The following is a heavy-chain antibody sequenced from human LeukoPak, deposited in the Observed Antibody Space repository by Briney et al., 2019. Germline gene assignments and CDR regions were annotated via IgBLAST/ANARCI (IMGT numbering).Heavy chain of an antibody. J-gene: IGHJ4*02. CDR2: IYTSGST. CDR3: ARGVEITGTKLDY. D-gene: IGHD1-7*01. CDR1: GGSISSYY. V-gene: IGHV4-4*09. Sequence: SETLSLTCTVSGGSISSYYWSWIRQPPGKGLEWIGYIYTSGSTNYNPSLKSRVTISVDTSKNQFSLKLSSVTAADTAVYYCARGVEITGTKLDYRGQGTLVTVSS.